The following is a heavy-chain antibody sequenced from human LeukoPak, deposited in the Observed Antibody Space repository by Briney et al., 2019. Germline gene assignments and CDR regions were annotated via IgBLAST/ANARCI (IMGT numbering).Heavy chain of an antibody. V-gene: IGHV4-61*01. Sequence: PSETLSLTCSVSGGSVSSGSYYWSWIRQPPGKGLEGIGYIFYSGSTNYNPSLKSRVTISADTSKNQFSLKLSSVTAADTAVYYCARHLGGYSYNYYYGMDVWGQGTTVTVSS. CDR3: ARHLGGYSYNYYYGMDV. CDR1: GGSVSSGSYY. J-gene: IGHJ6*02. CDR2: IFYSGST. D-gene: IGHD5-18*01.